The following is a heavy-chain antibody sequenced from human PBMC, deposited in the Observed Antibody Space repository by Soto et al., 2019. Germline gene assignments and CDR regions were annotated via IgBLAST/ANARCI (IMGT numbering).Heavy chain of an antibody. CDR2: ISAYNGNT. V-gene: IGHV1-18*01. CDR3: ARGQVVAATRYWFDP. J-gene: IGHJ5*02. CDR1: GYTFTRYG. Sequence: APVKVSCKASGYTFTRYGISWVRQAPGQGLEWMGWISAYNGNTNYAQKLQGRVTMTTDTSTSTAYMELRSLRSDDTAVYYCARGQVVAATRYWFDPWGQGTLVTVSS. D-gene: IGHD2-15*01.